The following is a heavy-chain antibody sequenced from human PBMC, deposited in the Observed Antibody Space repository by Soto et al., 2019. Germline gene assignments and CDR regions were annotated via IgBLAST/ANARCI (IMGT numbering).Heavy chain of an antibody. Sequence: PGGSLRLSCAASGFTFSSYGMHWVRQAPGKGLEWVAVISYDGSNKYYADSVKGRFTISRDNSKNTLYLQMNSLRAEDTAVYYCAKGGPVGYYGSGIRYYYGMDVWGQGTTVTVSS. D-gene: IGHD3-10*01. J-gene: IGHJ6*02. CDR2: ISYDGSNK. CDR1: GFTFSSYG. CDR3: AKGGPVGYYGSGIRYYYGMDV. V-gene: IGHV3-30*18.